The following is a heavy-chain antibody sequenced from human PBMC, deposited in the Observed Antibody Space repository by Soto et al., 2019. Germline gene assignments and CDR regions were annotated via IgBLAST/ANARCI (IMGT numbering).Heavy chain of an antibody. CDR2: TNCYNGNT. CDR3: ARVWFGELSSDY. J-gene: IGHJ4*02. D-gene: IGHD3-10*01. CDR1: GYTFSSYG. Sequence: VQVVQSGAEVKKPGASVKVSCKTSGYTFSSYGISWVRQAPGQGLEWMGWTNCYNGNTNYAPKFQGRVTMTIDTSTSTACMELRSLRSDDTAVYYCARVWFGELSSDYWGQGTLVTVSS. V-gene: IGHV1-18*01.